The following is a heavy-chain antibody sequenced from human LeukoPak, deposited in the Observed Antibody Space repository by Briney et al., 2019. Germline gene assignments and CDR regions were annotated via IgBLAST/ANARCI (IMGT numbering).Heavy chain of an antibody. D-gene: IGHD3-22*01. J-gene: IGHJ5*02. CDR2: IHTSGNT. CDR1: GDSISLYY. V-gene: IGHV4-4*07. CDR3: ARESYDSGEFS. Sequence: SETLSLTCTMSGDSISLYYWTWIRQPAGKGLEWIGRIHTSGNTNYNPSLESRVTMSVDTSKNQFSLKLSSVTAADTAVYYCARESYDSGEFSWGQGTLVTVSS.